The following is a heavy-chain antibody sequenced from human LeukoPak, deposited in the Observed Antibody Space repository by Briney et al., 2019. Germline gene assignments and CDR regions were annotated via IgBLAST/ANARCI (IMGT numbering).Heavy chain of an antibody. CDR1: GLTFSSYG. Sequence: GGSLRLSCAASGLTFSSYGMHWVRQAPGKGLEWVAVIWYDGSNKYYADSVKGRFTISRDNSKNTLYLQMNSLRAEDTAVYYCAREMTTVRYYYYGMDVWGQGTTVTVSS. D-gene: IGHD4-17*01. CDR2: IWYDGSNK. V-gene: IGHV3-33*01. J-gene: IGHJ6*02. CDR3: AREMTTVRYYYYGMDV.